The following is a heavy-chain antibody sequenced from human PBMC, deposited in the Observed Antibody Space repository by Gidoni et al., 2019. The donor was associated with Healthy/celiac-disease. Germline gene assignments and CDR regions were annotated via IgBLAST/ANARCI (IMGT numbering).Heavy chain of an antibody. CDR3: AKDLPGIAVAGTGFDY. Sequence: EVQLLESGGGLVQPGGSLRLSCAALGFTFSSYAMSWVRQGPGKGLEGVSAISGSGGSTYYADSVKGRFTISRDNSKNTLYLQMNSLRAEDTAVYYCAKDLPGIAVAGTGFDYWGQGTLVTVSS. J-gene: IGHJ4*02. D-gene: IGHD6-19*01. CDR2: ISGSGGST. CDR1: GFTFSSYA. V-gene: IGHV3-23*01.